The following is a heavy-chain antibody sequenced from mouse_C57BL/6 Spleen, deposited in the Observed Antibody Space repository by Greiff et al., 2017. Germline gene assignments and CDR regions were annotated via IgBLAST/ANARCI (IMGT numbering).Heavy chain of an antibody. V-gene: IGHV5-17*01. CDR1: GFPFSDYG. CDR3: ARLNWDDDYFDY. Sequence: EVQVVESGGGLVKPGGSLKLSCAASGFPFSDYGMHWVRQAPEKGLGWVAYISSGSSTIYYAATVKGRFTISRDNAKNTRFLQMTSLRSEDTAMYYCARLNWDDDYFDYWGQGTTLTVSS. CDR2: ISSGSSTI. D-gene: IGHD4-1*01. J-gene: IGHJ2*01.